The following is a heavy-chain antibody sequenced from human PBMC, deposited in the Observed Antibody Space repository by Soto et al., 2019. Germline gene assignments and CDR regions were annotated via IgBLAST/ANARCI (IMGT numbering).Heavy chain of an antibody. CDR1: GCSISSGVYS. J-gene: IGHJ4*02. CDR3: ARAAGGDFPIDY. Sequence: SDPLSLTRTVSGCSISSGVYSWSWIRQPPGKGMDWIGYTSHSGTTYYNPSLKGRLTISVDRSKNQFPLKLSSVPAADTAVYYCARAAGGDFPIDYWGQGTLANVSS. CDR2: TSHSGTT. D-gene: IGHD2-21*01. V-gene: IGHV4-30-2*01.